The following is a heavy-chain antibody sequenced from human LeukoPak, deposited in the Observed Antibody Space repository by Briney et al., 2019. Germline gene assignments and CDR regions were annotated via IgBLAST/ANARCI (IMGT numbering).Heavy chain of an antibody. Sequence: GGSLRLSCAASGFAVSNYYMIWVRQAPGKGLECVSVIFADGKTYDADSVKGRFTISRDNSKNTLYLQMNSLRVEDTAVYYCAVTRTRGDHWGQGTLVTVSS. D-gene: IGHD2-21*01. CDR1: GFAVSNYY. J-gene: IGHJ4*02. CDR2: IFADGKT. V-gene: IGHV3-53*01. CDR3: AVTRTRGDH.